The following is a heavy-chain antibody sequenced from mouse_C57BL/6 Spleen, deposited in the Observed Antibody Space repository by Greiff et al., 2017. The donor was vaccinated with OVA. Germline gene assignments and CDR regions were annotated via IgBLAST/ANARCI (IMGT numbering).Heavy chain of an antibody. D-gene: IGHD1-1*01. J-gene: IGHJ1*03. CDR1: GYTFTSYW. V-gene: IGHV1-52*01. Sequence: QVQLKQPGAELVRPGSSVKLSCKASGYTFTSYWMHWVKQRPIQGLEWIGNIDPSDSETHYNQKFKDKATLTVDKSSSTAYMQLSSLTSEDSAVYYCARATVGWYFDVWGTGTTVTVSS. CDR2: IDPSDSET. CDR3: ARATVGWYFDV.